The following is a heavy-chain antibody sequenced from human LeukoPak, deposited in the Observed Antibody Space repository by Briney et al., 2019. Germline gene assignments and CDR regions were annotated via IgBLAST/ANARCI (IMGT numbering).Heavy chain of an antibody. V-gene: IGHV3-30*18. CDR2: ISYDGSNK. CDR3: AKPRPARGVPIGHNAFDI. J-gene: IGHJ3*02. D-gene: IGHD1-26*01. CDR1: GFTFSSYG. Sequence: PGGSLRLSCAASGFTFSSYGMHWVRQAPGKGLGWVAVISYDGSNKYYADSVKGRFTISRDNSKNTLYLQMNSLRAEDTAVYYCAKPRPARGVPIGHNAFDIWGQGTMVTVSS.